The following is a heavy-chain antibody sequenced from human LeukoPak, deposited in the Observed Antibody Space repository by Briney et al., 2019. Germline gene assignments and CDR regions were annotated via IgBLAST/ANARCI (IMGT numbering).Heavy chain of an antibody. CDR3: ASRRPYGSGSYYGFDY. CDR2: ISSSGYTL. Sequence: GGSLTLSCAASGFTFSSYEMNWVRQAPGKGLEWLSYISSSGYTLYHADSLKGRFTISRDNAKNSLYLQMNSLRAEDTAVYYCASRRPYGSGSYYGFDYWGQGTLVTVSS. D-gene: IGHD3-10*01. J-gene: IGHJ4*02. CDR1: GFTFSSYE. V-gene: IGHV3-48*03.